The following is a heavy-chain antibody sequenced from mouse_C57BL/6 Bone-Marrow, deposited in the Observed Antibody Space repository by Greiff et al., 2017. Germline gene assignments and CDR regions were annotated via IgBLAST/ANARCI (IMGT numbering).Heavy chain of an antibody. V-gene: IGHV1-81*01. CDR1: GYTFTSYG. CDR2: IYPRSGNT. Sequence: VQLVESGAELARPGASVKLSCKASGYTFTSYGISWVKQRTGQGLEWIGEIYPRSGNTYYNEKFKGKATLTADKSSSTAYMELRSLTSEDSAVYFCARTFGTTVPYAMDYWGQGTSVTVSS. CDR3: ARTFGTTVPYAMDY. D-gene: IGHD1-1*01. J-gene: IGHJ4*01.